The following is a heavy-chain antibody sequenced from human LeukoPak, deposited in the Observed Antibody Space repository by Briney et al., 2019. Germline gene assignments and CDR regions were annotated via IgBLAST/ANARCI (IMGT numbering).Heavy chain of an antibody. D-gene: IGHD5-18*01. J-gene: IGHJ4*02. CDR2: ISSSSSTI. Sequence: GGSLRLSCAASGFTFSSYEMNWVRQAPGKGLEWVSYISSSSSTIYYADSVKGRFTISRDNAKNSLYLQMNSLRAEDMALYYCAKENSYGYFDYWGQGTLVTVSS. V-gene: IGHV3-48*03. CDR1: GFTFSSYE. CDR3: AKENSYGYFDY.